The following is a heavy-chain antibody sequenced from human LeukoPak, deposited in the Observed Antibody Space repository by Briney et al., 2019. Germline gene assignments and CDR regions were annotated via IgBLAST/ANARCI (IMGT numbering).Heavy chain of an antibody. Sequence: SETLSLTCAAYGGSFSGYYWSWIRQPPGKGLEWIGEINHSGSTNYNPSLKSRVTISVDTSKNQFSLKLSSVTAADTAVYYCASKQWLAPHFDYWGQGTLVTVSS. V-gene: IGHV4-34*01. D-gene: IGHD6-19*01. CDR2: INHSGST. CDR3: ASKQWLAPHFDY. J-gene: IGHJ4*02. CDR1: GGSFSGYY.